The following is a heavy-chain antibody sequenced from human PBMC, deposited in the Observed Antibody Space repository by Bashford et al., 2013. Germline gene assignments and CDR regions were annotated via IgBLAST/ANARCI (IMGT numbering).Heavy chain of an antibody. V-gene: IGHV3-7*01. CDR3: ARVANGYPDY. Sequence: VRQAPGKGLGWVANIKQDGSEKYYVDSVKGRFTISRDNANNSLSLQMNSLRPEDTAVYYCARVANGYPDYWGQGALVTVSS. D-gene: IGHD3-22*01. CDR2: IKQDGSEK. J-gene: IGHJ4*02.